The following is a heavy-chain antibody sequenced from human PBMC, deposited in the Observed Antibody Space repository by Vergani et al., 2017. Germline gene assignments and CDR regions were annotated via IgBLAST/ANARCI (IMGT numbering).Heavy chain of an antibody. CDR2: MKFDGSNK. V-gene: IGHV3-30*02. J-gene: IGHJ4*02. Sequence: QVQLVESGGGVVQRGGSLRLSCATSGFTLSNYDRQWFRQWPVKGLEFVAFMKFDGSNKYYADSVKGRFTLSRDYSQNTLYLQMNSLRTDATATYHCVKHFRRWGINYGGKGTQVIVSS. D-gene: IGHD3-16*01. CDR3: VKHFRRWGINY. CDR1: GFTLSNYD.